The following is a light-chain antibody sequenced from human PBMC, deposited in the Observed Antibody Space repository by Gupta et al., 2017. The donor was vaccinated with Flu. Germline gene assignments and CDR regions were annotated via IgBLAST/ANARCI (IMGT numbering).Light chain of an antibody. J-gene: IGKJ1*01. Sequence: DIVMTQSPATLSVSPGESVTLSCRASQSLSSNLAWYQQKPGQAPRLLLFGASTRASGVPDRFSGSGCGKEFTLTISRLQYEDGGVYYWQQYNSSGTFGQGTKVEIK. V-gene: IGKV3-15*01. CDR2: GAS. CDR1: QSLSSN. CDR3: QQYNSSGT.